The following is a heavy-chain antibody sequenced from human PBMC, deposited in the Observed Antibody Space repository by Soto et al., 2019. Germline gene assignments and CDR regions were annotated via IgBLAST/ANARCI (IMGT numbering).Heavy chain of an antibody. Sequence: ASVKVSCKASGYTFTSYGISWVRQAPGQGLEWMGWISAYNGNTNYAQKLQGRVTMTTDTSTSTAYIELRSLRSDDTALYYCAIDRRAYYVFWSGYYDYWGQGTLVTVSS. CDR3: AIDRRAYYVFWSGYYDY. D-gene: IGHD3-3*01. J-gene: IGHJ4*02. V-gene: IGHV1-18*01. CDR2: ISAYNGNT. CDR1: GYTFTSYG.